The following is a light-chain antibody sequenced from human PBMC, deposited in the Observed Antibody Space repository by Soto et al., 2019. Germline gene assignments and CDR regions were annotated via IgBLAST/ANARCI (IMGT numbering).Light chain of an antibody. Sequence: EIVLTQSPATLSVSPGERATLSCRASQSVSSSYLAWYQQKPGQAPRLLIYGASSRATGIPDRFSGSGSGTDFTLTISRLEPEDFAVYYCKQYGSSRTFGQGTKVDIK. CDR2: GAS. J-gene: IGKJ1*01. CDR1: QSVSSSY. CDR3: KQYGSSRT. V-gene: IGKV3-20*01.